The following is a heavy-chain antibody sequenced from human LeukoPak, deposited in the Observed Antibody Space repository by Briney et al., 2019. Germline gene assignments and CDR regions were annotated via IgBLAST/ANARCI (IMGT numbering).Heavy chain of an antibody. CDR3: ASVATPLNYFDY. Sequence: SETLSLTCTVSGGSISSSSYYWGWIRQPPGKGLEWIGSIYYSGSTYYNSSLKSRVTISVDTSKNQFSLKLSSVTAADTAVYYCASVATPLNYFDYWGQGTLVTVSS. CDR1: GGSISSSSYY. V-gene: IGHV4-39*07. CDR2: IYYSGST. D-gene: IGHD2-15*01. J-gene: IGHJ4*02.